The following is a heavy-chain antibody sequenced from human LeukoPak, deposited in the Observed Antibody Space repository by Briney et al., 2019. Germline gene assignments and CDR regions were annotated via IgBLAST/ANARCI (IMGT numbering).Heavy chain of an antibody. CDR2: INPNSGGT. J-gene: IGHJ4*02. D-gene: IGHD3-9*01. V-gene: IGHV1-2*02. CDR1: GYTFTGYY. CDR3: VRVGISTGWVDY. Sequence: GASVKVSCKASGYTFTGYYMPWVRQAPGQGLEWMGWINPNSGGTNYAQKFQGRVTMTRDTSISTAYMELSRLRSDDTAVYYCVRVGISTGWVDYWGQGTLVTVSS.